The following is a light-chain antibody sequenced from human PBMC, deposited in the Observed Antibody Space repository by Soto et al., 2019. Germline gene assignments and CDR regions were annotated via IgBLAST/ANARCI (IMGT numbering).Light chain of an antibody. CDR3: QQYGTAPWT. CDR2: GAY. J-gene: IGKJ1*01. CDR1: QSVINSY. Sequence: EIVLTQSPGTMSLSPGERATLSCRASQSVINSYLAWYQQKPGQAPRLLLYGAYNRATGIPDRFSGSGSGTDFTLTISRLEPEDFAVYYCQQYGTAPWTFGQGTKVDVK. V-gene: IGKV3-20*01.